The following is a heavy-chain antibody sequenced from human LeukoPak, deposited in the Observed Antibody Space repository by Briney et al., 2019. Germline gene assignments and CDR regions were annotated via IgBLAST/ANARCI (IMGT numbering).Heavy chain of an antibody. J-gene: IGHJ4*02. CDR3: ARGYSSGWYYFDY. V-gene: IGHV3-30-3*01. CDR2: ISYDGSNK. CDR1: GFTFRSYA. Sequence: PGKSLRLSCAASGFTFRSYAIHWVRQAPGKGLDWVAVISYDGSNKYYADSVKGRFTISRDNSKNTLYLQMNSLRAEDTAVYYCARGYSSGWYYFDYWGQGTLVTVSS. D-gene: IGHD6-19*01.